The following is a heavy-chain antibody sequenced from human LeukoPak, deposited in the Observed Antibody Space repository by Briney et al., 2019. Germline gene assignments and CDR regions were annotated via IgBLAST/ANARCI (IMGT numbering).Heavy chain of an antibody. CDR3: AKVFRRGGTIDY. V-gene: IGHV3-23*01. D-gene: IGHD3-10*01. CDR1: GFTFHTYG. CDR2: ISGSGGST. J-gene: IGHJ4*02. Sequence: AGGSLRLSCAASGFTFHTYGMSWVRQSPGKGLEWVSVISGSGGSTYYADSVKGRFTISRDNSKNTLYLQMNSLRAEDTAVYYCAKVFRRGGTIDYWGQGTLVTVSS.